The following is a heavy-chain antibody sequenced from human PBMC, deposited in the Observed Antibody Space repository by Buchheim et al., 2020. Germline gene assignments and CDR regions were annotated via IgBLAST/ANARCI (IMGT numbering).Heavy chain of an antibody. CDR3: ARDLYSYGYHFRAFDY. J-gene: IGHJ4*02. Sequence: EVQLVESGGGLVKPGGSLRLSCAASGFTLSSYSMNWVRQAPGKGLEWVSSISSSSSFIYYADSVQGRFTISRDNAKNSLYLQMNSLRAEDTAVYYCARDLYSYGYHFRAFDYWGQGTL. CDR2: ISSSSSFI. V-gene: IGHV3-21*01. CDR1: GFTLSSYS. D-gene: IGHD5-18*01.